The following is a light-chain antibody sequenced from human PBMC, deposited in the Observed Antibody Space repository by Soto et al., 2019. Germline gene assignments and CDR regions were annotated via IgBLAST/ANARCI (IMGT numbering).Light chain of an antibody. V-gene: IGLV2-11*01. CDR3: CSHAGGSSWV. J-gene: IGLJ3*02. Sequence: QSVLTQPPSVSAAPGQKVTISCTGTSGDVGAYDRVSWYQHHPTKAPKLIIYGVTNRPSGVPYRFSGSKSGSTASLTISGLQAEDEADYYCCSHAGGSSWVFGGGTKLTVL. CDR2: GVT. CDR1: SGDVGAYDR.